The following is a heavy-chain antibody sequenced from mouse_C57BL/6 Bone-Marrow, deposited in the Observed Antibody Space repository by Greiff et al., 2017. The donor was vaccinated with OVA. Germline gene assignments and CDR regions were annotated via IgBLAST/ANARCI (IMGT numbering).Heavy chain of an antibody. D-gene: IGHD2-2*01. Sequence: VQRVESGPELVKPGASVKLSCKASGYTFTSYDINWVKQRPGQGLEWIGWIYPRDGSTKYNEKFKGKATLTVDTSSSTAYMELHSLTSEDSAVYFCARIGLRRGYYAMDYWGQGTSVTVSS. CDR3: ARIGLRRGYYAMDY. V-gene: IGHV1-85*01. J-gene: IGHJ4*01. CDR2: IYPRDGST. CDR1: GYTFTSYD.